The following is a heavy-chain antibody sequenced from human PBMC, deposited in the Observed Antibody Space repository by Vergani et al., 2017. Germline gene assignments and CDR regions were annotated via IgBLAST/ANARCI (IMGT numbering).Heavy chain of an antibody. Sequence: QVQLVESGGGVVQPGRSLRLSCAASGFTFSSYCMHWVRQAPGKGLEGVAVIWYDGSNKYYADSVKGRLTISRDNSKNTLYLQMNSLRAEDTAVYYCARDIIAAAGGSFPEPNSFDYWGQGTLVTVSS. J-gene: IGHJ4*02. CDR1: GFTFSSYC. V-gene: IGHV3-33*01. D-gene: IGHD6-13*01. CDR2: IWYDGSNK. CDR3: ARDIIAAAGGSFPEPNSFDY.